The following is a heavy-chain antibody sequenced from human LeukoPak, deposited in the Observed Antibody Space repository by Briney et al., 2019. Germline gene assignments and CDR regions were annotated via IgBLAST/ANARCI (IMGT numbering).Heavy chain of an antibody. Sequence: PSETLSLTCTVSGYSISSGYYWGWIRQPPGKGPEWIGSIYHSGSTYYNPSLKSRVTISVDTSKTQFSLKLSSVTAADTAVYYCAREEGSSWTAGYYFDYWGQETLVTVSS. CDR3: AREEGSSWTAGYYFDY. CDR2: IYHSGST. CDR1: GYSISSGYY. V-gene: IGHV4-38-2*02. D-gene: IGHD6-13*01. J-gene: IGHJ4*02.